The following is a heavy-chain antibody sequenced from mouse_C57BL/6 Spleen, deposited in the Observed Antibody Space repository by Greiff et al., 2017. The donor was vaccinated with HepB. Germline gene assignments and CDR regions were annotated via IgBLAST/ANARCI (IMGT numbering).Heavy chain of an antibody. CDR3: ARDSSGLFAY. Sequence: VQLQQPGAELVMPGASVKLSCKASGYTFTSYWMHWVKQRPGQGLEWIGEIDPSDSYTNYNQKFKGKSTLTVDKSSSTAYMQLSSLTSEDSAVYYCARDSSGLFAYWGQGTLATVSA. V-gene: IGHV1-69*01. CDR2: IDPSDSYT. J-gene: IGHJ3*01. D-gene: IGHD3-2*02. CDR1: GYTFTSYW.